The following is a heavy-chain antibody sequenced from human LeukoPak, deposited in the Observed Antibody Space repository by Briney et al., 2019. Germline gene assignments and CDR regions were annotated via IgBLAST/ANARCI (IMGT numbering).Heavy chain of an antibody. Sequence: SQTLSLTCTVSGGSISSGSYYWSWIRQPAGKGLEWIGRIYTTGSANYNPSLKSRLTISVDTSKNQFSLKLRSVTAADTAVYYCARDKGYYYYYMDVWGKGTTVTISS. CDR2: IYTTGSA. CDR3: ARDKGYYYYYMDV. CDR1: GGSISSGSYY. V-gene: IGHV4-61*02. J-gene: IGHJ6*03.